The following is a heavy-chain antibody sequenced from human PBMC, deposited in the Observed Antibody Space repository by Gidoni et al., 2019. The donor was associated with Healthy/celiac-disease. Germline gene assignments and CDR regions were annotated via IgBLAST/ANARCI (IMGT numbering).Heavy chain of an antibody. V-gene: IGHV1-69*01. CDR1: GGTFSSYA. CDR2: IIPIFGTA. D-gene: IGHD2-21*02. Sequence: QVQLVQSGAEVKKPGSSVKVSCKASGGTFSSYAISWVRQAPGQGLEWMGGIIPIFGTANYAQKFQGRVTITADESTSTAYMELSSLRSEDTAVYYCASRTWGGDRTLGAFDIWGQGTMVTVSS. CDR3: ASRTWGGDRTLGAFDI. J-gene: IGHJ3*02.